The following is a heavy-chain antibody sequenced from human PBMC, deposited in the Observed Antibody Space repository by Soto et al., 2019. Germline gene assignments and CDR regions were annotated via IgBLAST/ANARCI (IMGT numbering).Heavy chain of an antibody. D-gene: IGHD3-3*01. CDR3: ARRPLNYDLWSGTAKPFDY. J-gene: IGHJ4*02. CDR1: GGSLSSYY. CDR2: INHSGST. Sequence: PSETLSLTCAVYGGSLSSYYWSWIRQSPGKRLKWIGEINHSGSTIYNQSLKSRINLSVDTPRNQFSLRLSFVTAADTAVYYCARRPLNYDLWSGTAKPFDYWGQGTLVTVSS. V-gene: IGHV4-34*01.